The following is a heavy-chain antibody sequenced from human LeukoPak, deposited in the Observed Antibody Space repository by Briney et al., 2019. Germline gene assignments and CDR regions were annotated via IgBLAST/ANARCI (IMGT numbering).Heavy chain of an antibody. CDR2: IYYSGST. J-gene: IGHJ4*02. V-gene: IGHV4-59*08. Sequence: SETLSLTCTVSGGSISSYYWSWIRQPPGKGLEWIGYIYYSGSTNYNPSLKSRVTISVDTSKNQFSLKLSSATAADTAVYYCARRPELGGFDYWGQGTLVTVSS. D-gene: IGHD1-26*01. CDR1: GGSISSYY. CDR3: ARRPELGGFDY.